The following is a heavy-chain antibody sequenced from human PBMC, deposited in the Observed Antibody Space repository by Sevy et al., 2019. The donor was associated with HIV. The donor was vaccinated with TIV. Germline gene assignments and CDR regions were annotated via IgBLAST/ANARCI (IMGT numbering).Heavy chain of an antibody. Sequence: GGSLRLSCAASGFTFSSYSMNWVRQAPGKGLEWVSYISSSSSTIYYADSVKGRLTISRDNAKNSLYLQMISLRAEDMAVYYCARDFIAAAVYFDYWGQGTLVTVSS. CDR2: ISSSSSTI. CDR1: GFTFSSYS. CDR3: ARDFIAAAVYFDY. D-gene: IGHD6-13*01. V-gene: IGHV3-48*01. J-gene: IGHJ4*02.